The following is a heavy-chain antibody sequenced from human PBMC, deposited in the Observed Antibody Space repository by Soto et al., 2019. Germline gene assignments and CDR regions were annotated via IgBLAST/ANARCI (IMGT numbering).Heavy chain of an antibody. CDR2: TNPSSGAT. J-gene: IGHJ6*02. V-gene: IGHV1-2*02. D-gene: IGHD1-7*01. CDR3: ASEAGTTGNYYFGMDV. Sequence: QVQLVQSGAEVKKPGASVKVSCKASGYTFIGHYLHWVRQAPGQGLEWLGWTNPSSGATNFAQKFQGRVTMTRDTSISTAYLELSRLRSDDTAVYYCASEAGTTGNYYFGMDVGGQGTTVTVSS. CDR1: GYTFIGHY.